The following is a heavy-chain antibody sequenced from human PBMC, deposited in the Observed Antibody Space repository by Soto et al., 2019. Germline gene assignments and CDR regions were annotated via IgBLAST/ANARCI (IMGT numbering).Heavy chain of an antibody. CDR2: MSHSGGT. Sequence: QVQLQQWGAGLLKPSETLSLTCAVYGGFVSSGSYYWSWIRQPPGKGLEWIGEMSHSGGTHFNPSLNSRVTISVDTSKNQFSLKMSSVTAADTALYYCARVERGTATTVVDALDIWGPGTMVTVSS. V-gene: IGHV4-34*01. J-gene: IGHJ3*02. CDR3: ARVERGTATTVVDALDI. D-gene: IGHD1-1*01. CDR1: GGFVSSGSYY.